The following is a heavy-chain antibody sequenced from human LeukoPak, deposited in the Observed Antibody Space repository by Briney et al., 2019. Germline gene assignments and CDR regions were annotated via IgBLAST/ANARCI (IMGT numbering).Heavy chain of an antibody. CDR2: IYYGGST. Sequence: SETLSLTCTVSGGSISSSSYYWGWIRQPPGKGLEWIGSIYYGGSTYYNPSLKSRVTISVDTSKNQFSLKLSSVTAADTAVYYCARREGYSYGFDYWGQGTLVTVSS. CDR3: ARREGYSYGFDY. J-gene: IGHJ4*02. D-gene: IGHD5-18*01. V-gene: IGHV4-39*01. CDR1: GGSISSSSYY.